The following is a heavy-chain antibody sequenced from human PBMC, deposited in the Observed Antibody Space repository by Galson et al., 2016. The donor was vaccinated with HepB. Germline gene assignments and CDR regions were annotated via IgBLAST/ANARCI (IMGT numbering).Heavy chain of an antibody. CDR1: GASISGYY. CDR3: ARDDSGGWYGFHYGMDI. D-gene: IGHD6-19*01. Sequence: LSLTCTVSGASISGYYLSWIRQPPGKGLEWIGYIYYSGRTNYNPSLKSRVTISVDTSKNQFSLKLSSVTAADTAVYYCARDDSGGWYGFHYGMDIWGQGTTVTVSS. CDR2: IYYSGRT. V-gene: IGHV4-59*01. J-gene: IGHJ6*02.